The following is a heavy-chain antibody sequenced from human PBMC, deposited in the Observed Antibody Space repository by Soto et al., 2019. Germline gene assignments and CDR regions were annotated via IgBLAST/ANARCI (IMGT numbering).Heavy chain of an antibody. Sequence: SQTLSLTCAISGDSVSSNSAAWNWIRQSPSRGLEWLGRTYYRSKWYNDYAVSVKSRITINPDTSKNQFSLQLNSVTPEDTAVYYCARESGVEGYDDFWSGYYRLPFDYWGQGTLVTVSS. CDR2: TYYRSKWYN. V-gene: IGHV6-1*01. CDR1: GDSVSSNSAA. J-gene: IGHJ4*02. D-gene: IGHD3-3*01. CDR3: ARESGVEGYDDFWSGYYRLPFDY.